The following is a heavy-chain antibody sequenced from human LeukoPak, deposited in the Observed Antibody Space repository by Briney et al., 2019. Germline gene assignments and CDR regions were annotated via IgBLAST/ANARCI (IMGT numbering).Heavy chain of an antibody. Sequence: SETLSLTCTVSGGSISSYYWSWIRQPAGKGLEWLGRIYTSRSTNYNPSLKSRVTMSVDTSKNQFSLKLSSVTAADTAVYYCARDRLPSRLLWFGELRDFDYWGQGTLVTVSS. V-gene: IGHV4-4*07. CDR2: IYTSRST. CDR3: ARDRLPSRLLWFGELRDFDY. D-gene: IGHD3-10*01. J-gene: IGHJ4*02. CDR1: GGSISSYY.